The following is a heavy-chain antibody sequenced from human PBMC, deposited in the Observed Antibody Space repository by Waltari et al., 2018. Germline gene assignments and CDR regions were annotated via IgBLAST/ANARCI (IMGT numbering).Heavy chain of an antibody. V-gene: IGHV1-69*12. Sequence: QVQLVQSGAEVKKPGSSVKVSCKASGGTFSRYAISWVRPAPGQGLEWMGGIIPIFGKANYAQKFQGRVTITADESTSTAYMELSSLRSEDTAVYYCARGDWSNYYYYYMDVWGKGTTVTVSS. D-gene: IGHD3-9*01. CDR2: IIPIFGKA. J-gene: IGHJ6*03. CDR3: ARGDWSNYYYYYMDV. CDR1: GGTFSRYA.